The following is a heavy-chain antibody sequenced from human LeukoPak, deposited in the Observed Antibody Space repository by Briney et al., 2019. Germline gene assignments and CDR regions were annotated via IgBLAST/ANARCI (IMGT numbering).Heavy chain of an antibody. V-gene: IGHV3-23*01. CDR1: GLTFSSYA. D-gene: IGHD2-2*01. J-gene: IGHJ4*02. Sequence: PGGSLRLSCAASGLTFSSYAMAWVRQAPGKGLEWVSVLTGSGDATYYADSVKGRFIISRDNSKNTLYLQINNLRAEDTAVYYCAKGPSSTTCCPFDYWGQGTLVTVSS. CDR3: AKGPSSTTCCPFDY. CDR2: LTGSGDAT.